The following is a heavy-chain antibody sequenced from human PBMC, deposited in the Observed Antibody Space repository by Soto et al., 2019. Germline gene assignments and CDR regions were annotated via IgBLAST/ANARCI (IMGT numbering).Heavy chain of an antibody. CDR1: GYTFTSYY. V-gene: IGHV1-46*03. Sequence: VASVKVSGKASGYTFTSYYMHWVRQAPGQGLEWMGIINPSGGSTSYAQKFQGRVTMTRDTSTSTVYMELSSLRSEDTAVYYCARAPNYYGSGRSPYFDYWGQGTLVTVSS. D-gene: IGHD3-10*01. CDR3: ARAPNYYGSGRSPYFDY. CDR2: INPSGGST. J-gene: IGHJ4*02.